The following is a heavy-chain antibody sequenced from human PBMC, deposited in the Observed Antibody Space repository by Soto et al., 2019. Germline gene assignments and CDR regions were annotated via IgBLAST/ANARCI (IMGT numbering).Heavy chain of an antibody. Sequence: QLQLQESGPGLVKPSETLSLTCTVSGGSIDSSNYYWDWIRQPPGKGLEWIGTIYYNGNAYYNPSLKSRVTMSVDTSKNQCSLKLISVTAADTAVYYCARHFVAVVIKGWGYWGQGTLVTVSS. J-gene: IGHJ4*02. CDR1: GGSIDSSNYY. V-gene: IGHV4-39*01. CDR2: IYYNGNA. D-gene: IGHD3-22*01. CDR3: ARHFVAVVIKGWGY.